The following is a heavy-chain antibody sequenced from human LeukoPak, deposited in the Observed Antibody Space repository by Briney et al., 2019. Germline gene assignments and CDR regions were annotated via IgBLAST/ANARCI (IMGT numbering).Heavy chain of an antibody. D-gene: IGHD6-13*01. V-gene: IGHV4-39*07. CDR1: GGSISSSSYY. CDR3: ARASSSWRADY. J-gene: IGHJ4*02. Sequence: PSETLSLTCTVSGGSISSSSYYWGWIRQPPGKGLEWIGSIYYSGSTYYNPSLKSRVTISVDTSKNQFSLKLSSVTAADTAVYYCARASSSWRADYWGQGILVTVSS. CDR2: IYYSGST.